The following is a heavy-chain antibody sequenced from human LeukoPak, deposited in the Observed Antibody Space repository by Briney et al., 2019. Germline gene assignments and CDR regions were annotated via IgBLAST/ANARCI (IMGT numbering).Heavy chain of an antibody. CDR1: GFTFSSYS. Sequence: PGGSLRLSCAASGFTFSSYSMNWVRQAPGKGLECISSITSGSSYIFYADSVRGRFTISRDTAKNSLYLHMNSLRAEDTAVYYCAELGTTMIGGVWGKGTTVTISS. D-gene: IGHD3-10*02. J-gene: IGHJ6*04. CDR3: AELGTTMIGGV. CDR2: ITSGSSYI. V-gene: IGHV3-21*01.